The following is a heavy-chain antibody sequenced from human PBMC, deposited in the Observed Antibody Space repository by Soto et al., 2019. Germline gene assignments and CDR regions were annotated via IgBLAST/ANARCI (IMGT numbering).Heavy chain of an antibody. CDR1: GYTFTSYA. CDR2: ISAYNGNT. J-gene: IGHJ3*02. V-gene: IGHV1-18*01. Sequence: SVKVSCKASGYTFTSYAMHWVRQAPGQRLEWMGWISAYNGNTNYAQKLQGRVTMTTDTSTSTAYMELRSLRSDDTAVYYCARCGSGYCDAFDIWGQGTMVTVSS. CDR3: ARCGSGYCDAFDI. D-gene: IGHD3-22*01.